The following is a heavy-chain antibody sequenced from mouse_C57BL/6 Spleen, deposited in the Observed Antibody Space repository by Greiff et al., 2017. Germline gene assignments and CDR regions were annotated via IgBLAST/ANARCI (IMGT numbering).Heavy chain of an antibody. Sequence: QVQLQQPGAELVKPGASVKMSCKASGYTFTSYWITWVKQRPGQGLEWIGDIYPGSGSTNYNEKFKSKATLTVDTSSSTAYMQLSSLPSEDSAVYYCARSTTTVVVESYFDDWGQGTTLTVSS. D-gene: IGHD1-1*01. CDR1: GYTFTSYW. V-gene: IGHV1-55*01. J-gene: IGHJ2*01. CDR2: IYPGSGST. CDR3: ARSTTTVVVESYFDD.